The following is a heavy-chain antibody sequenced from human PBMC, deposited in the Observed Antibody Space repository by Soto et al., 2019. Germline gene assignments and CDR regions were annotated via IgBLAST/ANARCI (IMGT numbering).Heavy chain of an antibody. CDR3: AREKPYSSSWYHDY. CDR2: INHSGST. D-gene: IGHD6-13*01. Sequence: SETLSLTCAVYGGSFSGYYWSWIRQPPGKGLEWIGEINHSGSTNYNPSLKSRVTISVDTSKNQFSLKLSPVTAADTAVYYCAREKPYSSSWYHDYWGQGTLVTVS. J-gene: IGHJ4*02. V-gene: IGHV4-34*01. CDR1: GGSFSGYY.